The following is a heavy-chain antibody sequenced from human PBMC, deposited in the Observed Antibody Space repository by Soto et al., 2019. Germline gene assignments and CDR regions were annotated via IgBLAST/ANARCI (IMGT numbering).Heavy chain of an antibody. CDR3: ARAXXGXXTNXXCXFDP. Sequence: QLQLQESGSGLVKPSQTLSLTCAVSGGSISSGDYSWSWIRQPPGKGLEWIGYIYLIGSTYYSPSLKSRVTISIDRSKNQFSLNLSSVTAAXTAVXXXARAXXGXXTNXXCXFDPWGQGTLVTVSS. CDR1: GGSISSGDYS. V-gene: IGHV4-30-2*01. CDR2: IYLIGST. J-gene: IGHJ5*02. D-gene: IGHD2-8*01.